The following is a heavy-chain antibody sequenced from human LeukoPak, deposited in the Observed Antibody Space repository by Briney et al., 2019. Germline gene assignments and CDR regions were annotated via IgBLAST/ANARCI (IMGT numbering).Heavy chain of an antibody. Sequence: PGMSLRLSCGASGIMFSDYGMHWVRQAPGKGLEWVAVISYDGSNKYYADSVKGRFTISRDNSKNTLYLQMNSLRAEDTAVYYCARDGCSSTSCAMIYYYYYGMDVWGQGTTVTVSS. CDR1: GIMFSDYG. CDR3: ARDGCSSTSCAMIYYYYYGMDV. V-gene: IGHV3-30*19. CDR2: ISYDGSNK. D-gene: IGHD2-2*01. J-gene: IGHJ6*02.